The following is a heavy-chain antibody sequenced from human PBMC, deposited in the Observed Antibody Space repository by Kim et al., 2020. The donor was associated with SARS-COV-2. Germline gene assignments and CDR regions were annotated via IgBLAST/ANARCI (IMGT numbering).Heavy chain of an antibody. CDR3: VRHISSGYDPSYFDL. CDR1: GVSIGSTNSY. J-gene: IGHJ4*02. V-gene: IGHV4-39*01. D-gene: IGHD5-12*01. Sequence: SETLSLTCTGSGVSIGSTNSYWGWIRQSPGKGLEWIGTIHYSGRTYYNPSLASRAILSVDMSKNHFSLKVVSLTAADTAVYYCVRHISSGYDPSYFDLWAQGTLVTVSS. CDR2: IHYSGRT.